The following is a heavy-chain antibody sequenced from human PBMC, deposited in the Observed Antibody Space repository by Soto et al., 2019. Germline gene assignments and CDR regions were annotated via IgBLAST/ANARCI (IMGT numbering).Heavy chain of an antibody. CDR1: GFTFSSYS. V-gene: IGHV3-21*01. D-gene: IGHD2-15*01. J-gene: IGHJ4*02. CDR2: ISSSSSYI. CDR3: ASVLLGYCSGGSCYPEASDY. Sequence: EVQLVESGGGLVKPGGSLRLSCAASGFTFSSYSMNWVRQAPGKGLEWVSSISSSSSYIYYADSVKGRFTISRDNAKNSLYLQMNSLRAEDTAVYYCASVLLGYCSGGSCYPEASDYWGQGTLVTVSS.